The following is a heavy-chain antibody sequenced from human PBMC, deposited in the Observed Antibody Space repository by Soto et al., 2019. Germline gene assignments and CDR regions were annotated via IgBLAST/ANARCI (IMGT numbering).Heavy chain of an antibody. CDR3: ARDLYYYDSSGYYDY. Sequence: ASVKVSCKASGGTFSSYAISWVRQAPGQGLEWMGRIIPILGIANYAQKFQGRVTITADKSTSTAYMELSSLRSEDTAVYYCARDLYYYDSSGYYDYWGQGTLVTVSS. J-gene: IGHJ4*02. V-gene: IGHV1-69*04. CDR2: IIPILGIA. CDR1: GGTFSSYA. D-gene: IGHD3-22*01.